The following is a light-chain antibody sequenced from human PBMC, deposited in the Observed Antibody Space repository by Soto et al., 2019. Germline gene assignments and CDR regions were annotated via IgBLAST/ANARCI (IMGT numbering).Light chain of an antibody. Sequence: EIVLTQSPATLSLSPGERATLSCRASQSVSSYLAWCQQKPGQAPRLLIYDASNRATGIPARFSGSGSGTGFTLTISSLEPEDFAVYYCQQRSNWPPWTFGQGTKVEIK. CDR1: QSVSSY. CDR2: DAS. J-gene: IGKJ1*01. CDR3: QQRSNWPPWT. V-gene: IGKV3-11*01.